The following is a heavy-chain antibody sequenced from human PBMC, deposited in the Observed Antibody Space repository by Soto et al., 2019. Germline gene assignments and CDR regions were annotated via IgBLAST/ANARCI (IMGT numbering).Heavy chain of an antibody. V-gene: IGHV1-3*01. CDR1: GYTFTSYA. D-gene: IGHD3-3*01. CDR3: ARCWSGYSWPFDY. CDR2: INAGNGNT. Sequence: GPSVKVSCKASGYTFTSYAMHWVRQAPGQRLEWMGWINAGNGNTKYSQKFQGRVTITRDTSASTAYMELSSLRSEDTAVYYCARCWSGYSWPFDYWGQGTLVTVSS. J-gene: IGHJ4*02.